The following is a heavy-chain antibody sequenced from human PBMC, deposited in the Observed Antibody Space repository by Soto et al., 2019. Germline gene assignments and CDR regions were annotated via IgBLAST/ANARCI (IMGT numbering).Heavy chain of an antibody. J-gene: IGHJ3*02. CDR2: ISAYNGNT. CDR3: ARGRGFWSGYSTDDDAVGI. CDR1: GYTFTSYG. V-gene: IGHV1-18*01. D-gene: IGHD3-3*01. Sequence: QVQLVQSGAEVKKPGASVKVSCKASGYTFTSYGISWVRQAPGQGLQWMGWISAYNGNTNYAQKLQGRVTMTTETSTSTAYMELRSLRSDDAAVYYCARGRGFWSGYSTDDDAVGIWGQGTMVTVSS.